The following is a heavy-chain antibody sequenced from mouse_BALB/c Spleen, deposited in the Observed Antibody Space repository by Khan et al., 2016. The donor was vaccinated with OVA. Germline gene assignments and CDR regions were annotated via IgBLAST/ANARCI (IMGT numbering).Heavy chain of an antibody. CDR2: ISYSGRT. CDR1: GYSITSDCA. V-gene: IGHV3-2*02. CDR3: ARSVTITTVVATDFDY. D-gene: IGHD1-1*01. J-gene: IGHJ2*01. Sequence: EVQLLETGPGLVKPSQSLSLTCTVTGYSITSDCAWNWIRQFPGNKLEWMGYISYSGRTSYNPSLKSRISITRDTSKNQFFLQLNSVTTEDTATYYCARSVTITTVVATDFDYWGQGTTLTVSA.